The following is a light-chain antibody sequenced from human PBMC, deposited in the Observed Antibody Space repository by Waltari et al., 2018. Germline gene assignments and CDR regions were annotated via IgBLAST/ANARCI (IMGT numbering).Light chain of an antibody. J-gene: IGKJ1*01. Sequence: EIVMTQSPATLSVSSGERATLSCRASQTVGSNLAWYQQKPGQAPRPLIYSASTRDTGIPRWFSGRGSGTEFTLTISSLQSEDFAVYYCQQYNDWPQTFGQGTKVEIK. V-gene: IGKV3-15*01. CDR1: QTVGSN. CDR2: SAS. CDR3: QQYNDWPQT.